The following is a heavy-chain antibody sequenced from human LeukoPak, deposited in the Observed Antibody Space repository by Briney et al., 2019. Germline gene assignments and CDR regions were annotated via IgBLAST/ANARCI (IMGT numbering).Heavy chain of an antibody. CDR3: ARGVEVVTYFDY. J-gene: IGHJ4*02. Sequence: SETLSLTCTVSGGSISSYYWSRIRQPPGKGLEWIGYIYYSGSTNYNPSLKSRVTISVDTSKNQFSLKLSSVTAADTAVYYCARGVEVVTYFDYWGQGTLVTVSS. V-gene: IGHV4-59*08. CDR1: GGSISSYY. D-gene: IGHD4-23*01. CDR2: IYYSGST.